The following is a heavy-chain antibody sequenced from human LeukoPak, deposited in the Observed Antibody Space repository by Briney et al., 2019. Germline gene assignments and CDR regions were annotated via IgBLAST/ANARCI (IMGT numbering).Heavy chain of an antibody. Sequence: GASVKVSCKTSGYSFTSYGITWVRQAPGQGLEWMGWISAYNGNANYAQRLKDRVTMTTDTSTTTAYMELRSLRSDDTAVYYCARARQINWAGYWGQGTLVTVSS. V-gene: IGHV1-18*01. CDR1: GYSFTSYG. D-gene: IGHD7-27*01. CDR3: ARARQINWAGY. J-gene: IGHJ4*02. CDR2: ISAYNGNA.